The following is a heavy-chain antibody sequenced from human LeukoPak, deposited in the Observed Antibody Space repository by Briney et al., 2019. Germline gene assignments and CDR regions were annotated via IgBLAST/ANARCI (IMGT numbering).Heavy chain of an antibody. J-gene: IGHJ4*02. V-gene: IGHV4-59*01. CDR2: LLYSGST. CDR1: GGSISSYY. CDR3: ARVSWDDFDEGRDY. Sequence: PSETLSLTCTVSGGSISSYYWSWIRQPPGKGLEWIGYLLYSGSTNYNPSLKSRVTISVDTSKNQFSLKLSSVTAADTAVYYCARVSWDDFDEGRDYWGQGTLVTVSS. D-gene: IGHD3-3*01.